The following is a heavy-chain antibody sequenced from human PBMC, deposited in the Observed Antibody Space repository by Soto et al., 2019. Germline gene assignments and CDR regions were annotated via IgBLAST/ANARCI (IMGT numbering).Heavy chain of an antibody. Sequence: EVQLVESGGGLVKPGGSLRLSCAASGFTFSSYSMNWVRQAPGKGLEWVSSISSSSTYIYYADSVKGRFTISRDNAKNSLYLQMNSLRAEDTTVYYCVRGTVGYCSSTSCSNYYYYGMDVWGQGTTVTVSS. V-gene: IGHV3-21*01. CDR2: ISSSSTYI. J-gene: IGHJ6*02. D-gene: IGHD2-2*01. CDR1: GFTFSSYS. CDR3: VRGTVGYCSSTSCSNYYYYGMDV.